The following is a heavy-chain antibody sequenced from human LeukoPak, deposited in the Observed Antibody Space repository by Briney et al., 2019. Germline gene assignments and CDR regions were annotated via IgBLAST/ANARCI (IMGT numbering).Heavy chain of an antibody. V-gene: IGHV4-59*01. D-gene: IGHD6-13*01. CDR1: GYSISNGYY. J-gene: IGHJ4*02. CDR2: IYYSGST. CDR3: ARSLEEIRRSYSSSWYGGYYFDY. Sequence: PSETLSLTCTVSGYSISNGYYWGWIRQPPGKGLEWIGYIYYSGSTNYNPSLKSRVTISVDTSKNQFSLKLSSVTAADTAVYYCARSLEEIRRSYSSSWYGGYYFDYWGQGTLVTVSS.